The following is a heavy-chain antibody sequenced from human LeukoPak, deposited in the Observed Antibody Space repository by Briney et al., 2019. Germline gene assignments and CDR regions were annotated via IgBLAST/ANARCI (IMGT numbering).Heavy chain of an antibody. Sequence: ASVKVSCKASGYTFTGYYMHWVRQAPGQGLEWMGWINPNSGGTNYAQKFQGRVTMTRDTSISTAYMELSRLRSDDTAVYYCARARITMVRGVPLPGYWGQGTLVTVSS. CDR1: GYTFTGYY. CDR2: INPNSGGT. CDR3: ARARITMVRGVPLPGY. D-gene: IGHD3-10*01. V-gene: IGHV1-2*02. J-gene: IGHJ4*02.